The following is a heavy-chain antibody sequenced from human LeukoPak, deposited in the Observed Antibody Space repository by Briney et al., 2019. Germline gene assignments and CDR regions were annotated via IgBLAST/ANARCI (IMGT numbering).Heavy chain of an antibody. CDR1: GFTFSSYE. CDR3: ARGASGWLYYFDY. V-gene: IGHV3-48*03. D-gene: IGHD6-19*01. CDR2: ISSSGSTI. Sequence: PGGSLRLSCAASGFTFSSYEMNWVRQAPGKGLEWVSYISSSGSTIYYADSVKGRFTISRDNAKNSLYLQRNSLRAEDTAVYYCARGASGWLYYFDYWGQGSLVTVSS. J-gene: IGHJ4*02.